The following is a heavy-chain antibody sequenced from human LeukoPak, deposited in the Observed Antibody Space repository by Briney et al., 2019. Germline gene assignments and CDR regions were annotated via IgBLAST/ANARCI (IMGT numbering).Heavy chain of an antibody. Sequence: SETLSLTCTVSGGSISSNSYYWSWIRQPAGKGLEWIGRIYTSGSTDYNPSLKSRVTISVDTSKNQFSLELTSVTAADTAVYYCARRRYDASGYYPSRGRYFDYWGQGTLVTVSS. D-gene: IGHD3-22*01. CDR1: GGSISSNSYY. CDR2: IYTSGST. CDR3: ARRRYDASGYYPSRGRYFDY. V-gene: IGHV4-61*02. J-gene: IGHJ4*02.